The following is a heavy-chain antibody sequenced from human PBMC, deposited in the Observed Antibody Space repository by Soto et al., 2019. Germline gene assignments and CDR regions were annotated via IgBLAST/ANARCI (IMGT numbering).Heavy chain of an antibody. D-gene: IGHD3-3*01. CDR1: GGSFSGYY. V-gene: IGHV4-34*01. Sequence: SETLSLTCAVYGGSFSGYYWSWIRQPPGKGLEWIGEINHSGSTNYNPSLKSRVTISVDTSKNQFSLKLSSVTAADTAVYYCARGKDDFWSGYYLRLPVDVWGKGTTVTVSS. CDR2: INHSGST. J-gene: IGHJ6*04. CDR3: ARGKDDFWSGYYLRLPVDV.